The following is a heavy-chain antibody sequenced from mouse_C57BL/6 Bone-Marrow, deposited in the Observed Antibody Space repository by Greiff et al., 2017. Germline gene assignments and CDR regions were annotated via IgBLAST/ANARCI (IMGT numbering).Heavy chain of an antibody. Sequence: QVQLKQPGAELVRPGSSVKLSCKASGYTFTSYWMHWVKQRPIQGLEWIGNIDPSDSETHYNQKFKDKATLTVDKSSSTAYMQLSSLTSEDSAVYYCARNGYYDWYFDVWGTGTTVTVSS. V-gene: IGHV1-52*01. D-gene: IGHD2-3*01. J-gene: IGHJ1*03. CDR2: IDPSDSET. CDR1: GYTFTSYW. CDR3: ARNGYYDWYFDV.